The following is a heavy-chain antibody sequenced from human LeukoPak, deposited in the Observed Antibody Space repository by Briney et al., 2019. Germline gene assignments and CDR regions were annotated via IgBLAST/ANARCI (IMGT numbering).Heavy chain of an antibody. Sequence: GGSLRLSCAASGFTFKNYAMTGVREAPGEGLEWVSTLSASGGSTYYADPVKGRFTISRDNSKNTLFLQMNSLRAEDTAVYYCAKGRIPSRRQGEDYWGQGTLVTVSS. CDR3: AKGRIPSRRQGEDY. CDR2: LSASGGST. J-gene: IGHJ4*02. V-gene: IGHV3-23*01. D-gene: IGHD6-6*01. CDR1: GFTFKNYA.